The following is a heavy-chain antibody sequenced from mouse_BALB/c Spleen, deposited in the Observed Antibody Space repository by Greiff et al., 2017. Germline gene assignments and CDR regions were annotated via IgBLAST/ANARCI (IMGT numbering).Heavy chain of an antibody. J-gene: IGHJ4*01. CDR1: GYTFTSYY. D-gene: IGHD2-14*01. CDR3: TSFYRYDGDYYAMDY. V-gene: IGHV1S81*02. CDR2: INPSNGGT. Sequence: QVQLQQPGAELVKPGASVKLSCKASGYTFTSYYMYWVKQRPGQGLEWIGGINPSNGGTNFNEKFKSKATLTVDKSSSTAYMQLSSLTPEDSAVYYCTSFYRYDGDYYAMDYWGQGTSVTVSS.